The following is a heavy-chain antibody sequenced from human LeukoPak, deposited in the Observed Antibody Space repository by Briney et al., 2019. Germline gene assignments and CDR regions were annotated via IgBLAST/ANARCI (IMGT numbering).Heavy chain of an antibody. CDR1: GYTFDDEY. CDR2: SNPKNGDT. D-gene: IGHD5-12*01. Sequence: ASVKVSCKASGYTFDDEYIHWVRQAPGLGLEWMGWSNPKNGDTNYAQRFQGRVTMTRDTSISTAYMELRRLRSDDSAVYYCARRVQKLVATSWFDPWGQGTLVTVSS. J-gene: IGHJ5*02. CDR3: ARRVQKLVATSWFDP. V-gene: IGHV1-2*02.